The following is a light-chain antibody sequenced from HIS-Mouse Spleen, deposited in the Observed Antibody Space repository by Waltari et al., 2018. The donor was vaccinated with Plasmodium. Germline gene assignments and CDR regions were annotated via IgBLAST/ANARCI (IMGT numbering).Light chain of an antibody. Sequence: SYELTQPPSVSVSPGQTARITCSGDALPKQYPSWYQQKPGQAPVLVIYKDSERPSGIPERFSGSSSGTTVTLTISGVQAEDEADYYCQSADSSGTPNWVFGGGTKLTVL. CDR2: KDS. CDR1: ALPKQY. V-gene: IGLV3-25*03. CDR3: QSADSSGTPNWV. J-gene: IGLJ3*02.